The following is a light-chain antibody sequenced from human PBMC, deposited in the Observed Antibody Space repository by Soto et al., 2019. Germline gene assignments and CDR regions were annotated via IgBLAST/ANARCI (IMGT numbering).Light chain of an antibody. J-gene: IGLJ2*01. CDR3: TSYTSSSIDVL. V-gene: IGLV2-14*03. CDR2: DVS. Sequence: QSALTQPASVSGSPGQSVTISCTGTSSDVGGFNYVSWYQQHPGKAPKLMIYDVSNRPSGVSNRFSCSKSGNTASLTISGLQAEDEADYYCTSYTSSSIDVLFGGGTQLTVL. CDR1: SSDVGGFNY.